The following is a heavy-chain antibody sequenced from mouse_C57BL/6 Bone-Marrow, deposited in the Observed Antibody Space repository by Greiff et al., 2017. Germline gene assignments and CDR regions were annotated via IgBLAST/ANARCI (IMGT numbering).Heavy chain of an antibody. Sequence: QVQLQQPGAELVKPGASVKMSCKASGYTFTSYWIPWVKQRPGQGLEWIGDLYPGSGSTNYNEKFKCKATLTVDTSSSTAYMQLSSLTSEDSAVYYSASMSYAVEYWGQGTTGTGSS. V-gene: IGHV1-55*01. CDR2: LYPGSGST. CDR1: GYTFTSYW. CDR3: ASMSYAVEY. J-gene: IGHJ4*01.